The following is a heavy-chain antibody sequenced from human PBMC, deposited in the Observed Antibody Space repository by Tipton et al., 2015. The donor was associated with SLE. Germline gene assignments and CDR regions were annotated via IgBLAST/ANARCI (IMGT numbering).Heavy chain of an antibody. CDR2: IYHSGNT. Sequence: TLSLTCTVSGGSISSGGHYWSWIRQHPGKGLEWIGYIYHSGNTYYNPSLKSRLTISVDTSKNQFSLKLSPVTAADTAVYYCARTYDLTGYFYDYWGQGMLVTVSS. CDR3: ARTYDLTGYFYDY. D-gene: IGHD3-22*01. CDR1: GGSISSGGHY. V-gene: IGHV4-31*03. J-gene: IGHJ4*02.